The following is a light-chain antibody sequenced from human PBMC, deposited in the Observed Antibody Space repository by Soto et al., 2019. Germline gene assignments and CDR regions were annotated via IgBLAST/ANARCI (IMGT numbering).Light chain of an antibody. J-gene: IGKJ4*01. CDR1: QSVNSH. CDR2: DAS. CDR3: QQYGSFTLT. V-gene: IGKV3-15*01. Sequence: EVVMTQSLATLSVSPGERATLSCRASQSVNSHLAWYQQKPGQAPRLLIYDASSRAAGIPARFSGSGSGTDFTLSISRLETEDFAVYYCQQYGSFTLTFGGGTKVEIK.